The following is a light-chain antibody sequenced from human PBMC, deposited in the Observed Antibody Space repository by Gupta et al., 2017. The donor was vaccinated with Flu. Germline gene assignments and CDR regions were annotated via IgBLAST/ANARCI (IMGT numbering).Light chain of an antibody. CDR2: AVS. J-gene: IGKJ3*01. Sequence: TVLTQSPGTLSVSLGQRITLSCRASQAVTDDQLAWYQQKPGHSPRLLVYAVSRRASGISDKFNGSGSGTDFTLTISSLGPDDFGIYYCHQDSNSFTFGPGTTV. V-gene: IGKV3-20*01. CDR3: HQDSNSFT. CDR1: QAVTDDQ.